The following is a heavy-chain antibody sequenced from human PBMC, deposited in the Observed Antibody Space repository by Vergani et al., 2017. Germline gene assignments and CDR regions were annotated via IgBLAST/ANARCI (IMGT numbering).Heavy chain of an antibody. D-gene: IGHD4-11*01. Sequence: EVQLVQSGAEVKKPGESLKISCKGSGYSFTSYWIGWVRQMPGKGLEWMGIIYPGDSDTRYSPSFQGQVTISADKSISTAYLQWSSLRSEDTAVYYCARSVPRTVTTSKLYYYMDVWGKGTTVTVSS. J-gene: IGHJ6*03. V-gene: IGHV5-51*01. CDR3: ARSVPRTVTTSKLYYYMDV. CDR2: IYPGDSDT. CDR1: GYSFTSYW.